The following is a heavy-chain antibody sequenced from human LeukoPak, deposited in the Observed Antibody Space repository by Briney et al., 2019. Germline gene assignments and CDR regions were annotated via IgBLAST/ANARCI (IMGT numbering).Heavy chain of an antibody. CDR2: IYYSGST. V-gene: IGHV4-59*01. D-gene: IGHD5-12*01. CDR3: ARGPLDSGYTYFDY. J-gene: IGHJ4*02. CDR1: GGSISSYY. Sequence: SETLSLTCTVSGGSISSYYWSWIRQPPGMGLEWIGYIYYSGSTNYNPSLKSRVTISVDTSKNQFSLKLSSVTAADTAVYYCARGPLDSGYTYFDYWGQGTLVSVAS.